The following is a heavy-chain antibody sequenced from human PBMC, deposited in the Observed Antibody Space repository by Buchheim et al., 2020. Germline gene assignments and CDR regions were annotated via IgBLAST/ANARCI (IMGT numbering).Heavy chain of an antibody. CDR2: INHSGST. Sequence: QVQLQQWGAGLLKPSETLSLTCAVYGGSFSGYYWSWIRQPPGKGLEWIGEINHSGSTNYNPSLKSQVTISVDTSKNQFSLKLSSVTAADTAVYYCARGFSDIWSGYTIPFDYWGQGTL. V-gene: IGHV4-34*01. J-gene: IGHJ4*02. D-gene: IGHD3-3*01. CDR3: ARGFSDIWSGYTIPFDY. CDR1: GGSFSGYY.